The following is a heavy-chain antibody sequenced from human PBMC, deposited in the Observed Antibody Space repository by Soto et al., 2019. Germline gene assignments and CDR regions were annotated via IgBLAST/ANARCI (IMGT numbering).Heavy chain of an antibody. CDR1: GGTFSSYA. J-gene: IGHJ4*02. CDR2: IIPIFGTA. CDR3: ATSLTYYYDSSGYYYNPLFDY. Sequence: SVKVSCKASGGTFSSYAISWVRQAPGQGLEWMGGIIPIFGTANYAQKFQGRVTITAGESTSTAYMELSSLRSEDTAVYYCATSLTYYYDSSGYYYNPLFDYWGRGTLVTVSS. D-gene: IGHD3-22*01. V-gene: IGHV1-69*13.